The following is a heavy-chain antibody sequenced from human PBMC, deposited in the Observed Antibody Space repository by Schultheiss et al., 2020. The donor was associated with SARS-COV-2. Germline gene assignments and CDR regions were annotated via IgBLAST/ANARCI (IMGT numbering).Heavy chain of an antibody. CDR3: ARGENYGDYFGMDV. CDR2: ISSSSSYI. Sequence: GGSLRLSCAASGFTFSSYSMNWVRQAPGKGLEWVSSISSSSSYIYYADSVKGRFTISRDNAKNSLYLQMNSLRAEDTAVYYCARGENYGDYFGMDVWGQGTTVTVSS. CDR1: GFTFSSYS. V-gene: IGHV3-21*01. J-gene: IGHJ6*02. D-gene: IGHD4-17*01.